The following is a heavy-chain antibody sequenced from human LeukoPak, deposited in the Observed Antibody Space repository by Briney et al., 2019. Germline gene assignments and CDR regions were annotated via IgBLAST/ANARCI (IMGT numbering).Heavy chain of an antibody. D-gene: IGHD3-16*01. CDR3: AREGGYYYGMDV. CDR2: ISYDGSNK. J-gene: IGHJ6*02. Sequence: GGSLRLSCAASRFTFSSYAMHWVRQAPGKGLEWVAVISYDGSNKYYADSVKGRFTISGDNSKNTLYLQMNSLRAEDTAVYYCAREGGYYYGMDVWGQGTTVTVSS. CDR1: RFTFSSYA. V-gene: IGHV3-30-3*01.